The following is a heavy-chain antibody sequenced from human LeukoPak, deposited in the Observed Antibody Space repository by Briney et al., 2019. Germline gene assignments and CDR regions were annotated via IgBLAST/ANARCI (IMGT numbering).Heavy chain of an antibody. D-gene: IGHD6-13*01. Sequence: ASVKVSCKASGYTFTGYYMHWVRQAPGQGLEWMGWINPNSGGTNYAQKFQGRVTMTRDTSISTAYMELRRLRSDDTAVYYCARDPDLHSSSWYYFDYWGQGTLVTVSS. J-gene: IGHJ4*02. V-gene: IGHV1-2*02. CDR1: GYTFTGYY. CDR2: INPNSGGT. CDR3: ARDPDLHSSSWYYFDY.